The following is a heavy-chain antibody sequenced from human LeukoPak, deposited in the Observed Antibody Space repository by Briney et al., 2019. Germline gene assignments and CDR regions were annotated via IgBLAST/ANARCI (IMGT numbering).Heavy chain of an antibody. CDR1: GFTLSNYG. CDR3: AKSPEISPYYMDV. V-gene: IGHV3-23*01. Sequence: AGGSLRLSCAASGFTLSNYGLTWVRQAPGKGPEWVSGINNSGGSTYYADSVKGRFTISRDNSKNTLYLQMNSLRAEDTAVYYCAKSPEISPYYMDVWGKGTTVTVSS. CDR2: INNSGGST. J-gene: IGHJ6*03.